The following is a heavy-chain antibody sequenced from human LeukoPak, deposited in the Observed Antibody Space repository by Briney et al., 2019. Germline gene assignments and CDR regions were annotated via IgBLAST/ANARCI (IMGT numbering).Heavy chain of an antibody. CDR2: IWHSGTT. V-gene: IGHV4-38-2*01. J-gene: IGHJ4*02. Sequence: PSETPSLTCVVSGYSISSGYYWGWIRQPPGKGLEWIGSIWHSGTTYYNPSLKSRVTISVDTSNNQFSLKLSSVTAADTAVFYCARLWGSGYYFDSWGQGTLVTVSS. CDR1: GYSISSGYY. CDR3: ARLWGSGYYFDS. D-gene: IGHD7-27*01.